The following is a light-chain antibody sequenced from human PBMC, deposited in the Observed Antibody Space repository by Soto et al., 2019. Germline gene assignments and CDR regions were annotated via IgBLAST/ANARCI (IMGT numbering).Light chain of an antibody. CDR2: EVN. Sequence: QSVLTQPASVSGSPGQSITISCTGTSSDVGGYNYVSWYQQHPGKAPKLMIYEVNNRPSGVSNRFSGSKSGNTASLTISGLQAEDEADYYCSSYTSSSTLVGFGGGTKLTVL. V-gene: IGLV2-14*01. J-gene: IGLJ2*01. CDR3: SSYTSSSTLVG. CDR1: SSDVGGYNY.